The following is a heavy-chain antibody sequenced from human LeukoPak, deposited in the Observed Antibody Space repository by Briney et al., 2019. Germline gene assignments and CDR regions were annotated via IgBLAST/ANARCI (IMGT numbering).Heavy chain of an antibody. J-gene: IGHJ3*01. Sequence: PGGSRRLSCSASGFTFINYDMHWVRQEKGKGLEWVSSIGTGGHTYYAPSVKGRFTISRENAKNSLYLQMNSLVAGDTAIYYCTRGGLEAPCDVWGQGTMVAVSS. CDR1: GFTFINYD. D-gene: IGHD5-24*01. CDR3: TRGGLEAPCDV. V-gene: IGHV3-13*01. CDR2: IGTGGHT.